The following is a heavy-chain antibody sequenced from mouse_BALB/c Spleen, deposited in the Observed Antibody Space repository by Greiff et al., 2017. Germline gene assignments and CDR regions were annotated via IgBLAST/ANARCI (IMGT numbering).Heavy chain of an antibody. CDR3: ARVLGRAFDY. V-gene: IGHV7-3*02. Sequence: EVKLMESGGGLVQPGGSLRLSCATSGFTFTDYYMSWVRQPPGKALEWLGFIRNKANGYTTEYSASVKGRFTISRDNSQSILYLQMNTLRAEDSATYYCARVLGRAFDYWGQGTTLTVSS. D-gene: IGHD4-1*01. CDR2: IRNKANGYTT. J-gene: IGHJ2*01. CDR1: GFTFTDYY.